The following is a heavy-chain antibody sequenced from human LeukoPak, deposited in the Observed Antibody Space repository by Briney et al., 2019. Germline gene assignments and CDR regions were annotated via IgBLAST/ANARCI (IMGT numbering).Heavy chain of an antibody. V-gene: IGHV4-4*09. CDR2: IYTSGST. D-gene: IGHD6-6*01. CDR1: GGSISGYY. J-gene: IGHJ4*02. CDR3: ARHRVYSSSSGYYFDY. Sequence: PSETLSLTRTVSGGSISGYYWSWIRQPPGKGLEWIGYIYTSGSTNYNPSLKSRVTISVDTSKNQFSLKLSSVTAADTAVYYCARHRVYSSSSGYYFDYWGQGTLVTVSS.